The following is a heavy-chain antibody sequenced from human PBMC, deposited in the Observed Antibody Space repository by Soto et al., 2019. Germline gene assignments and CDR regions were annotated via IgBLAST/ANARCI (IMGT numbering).Heavy chain of an antibody. V-gene: IGHV6-1*01. CDR2: TYYRSKWYN. J-gene: IGHJ2*01. CDR1: GDSVSSNSAA. D-gene: IGHD2-21*01. Sequence: SQTLSLTCAISGDSVSSNSAAWNWIRQSPSRGLEWLGRTYYRSKWYNDYAVSVKSRITINPDTSKNQFSLQLNSVTPEDTAVYYCARLLASSYSRHWCFDLWGRGTLVTVSS. CDR3: ARLLASSYSRHWCFDL.